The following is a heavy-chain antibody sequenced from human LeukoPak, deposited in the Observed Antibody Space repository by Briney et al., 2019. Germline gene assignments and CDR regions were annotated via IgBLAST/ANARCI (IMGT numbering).Heavy chain of an antibody. D-gene: IGHD2-2*01. CDR1: GYTFTGYY. Sequence: PVASVKVSCKASGYTFTGYYMHWVRQAPGQGLEWMGWINPNSGGTNYAQKFQGRVTMTRDTSISTAYMELSRLRSDDTAVYYCARDLSSGVVVPAAGIDYWGQGTLVTVSS. J-gene: IGHJ4*02. CDR3: ARDLSSGVVVPAAGIDY. V-gene: IGHV1-2*02. CDR2: INPNSGGT.